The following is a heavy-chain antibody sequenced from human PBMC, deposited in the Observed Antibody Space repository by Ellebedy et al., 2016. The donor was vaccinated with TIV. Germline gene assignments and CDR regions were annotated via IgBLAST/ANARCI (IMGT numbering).Heavy chain of an antibody. CDR3: ARGRVGVAGTLFY. CDR2: VNPNSGKS. D-gene: IGHD6-19*01. CDR1: GSYD. Sequence: AASVKVSCKSSGSYDISWVRQAPGQGLEWMGWVNPNSGKSGQAQRFQGRVTMTGDTSKTTVYMELTRLTSDDTAVYYCARGRVGVAGTLFYWGQGTLVTVAS. J-gene: IGHJ4*02. V-gene: IGHV1-8*01.